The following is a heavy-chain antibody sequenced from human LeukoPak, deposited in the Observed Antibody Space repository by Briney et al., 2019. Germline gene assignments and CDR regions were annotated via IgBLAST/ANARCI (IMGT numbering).Heavy chain of an antibody. V-gene: IGHV4-59*01. CDR1: GGSISSYY. CDR3: ASTDILTGTTFDY. J-gene: IGHJ4*02. D-gene: IGHD3-9*01. CDR2: IYYSGST. Sequence: SETLSLTCTVSGGSISSYYWSWIRQPPGKGLEWIGYIYYSGSTNYNPSLKSRVTISVDTSKNQFSLKLSSVTAADTAVYYCASTDILTGTTFDYWGQGTLVTVSS.